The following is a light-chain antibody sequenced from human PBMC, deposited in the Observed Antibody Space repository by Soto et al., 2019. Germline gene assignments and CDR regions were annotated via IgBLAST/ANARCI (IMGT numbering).Light chain of an antibody. Sequence: DIVLTQSPGSLSLSPGERATLSSRASQSVDSSFFAWYQQKPGQAPRLLIYGASNRATGIPDRFSGRGSGTDFTLTITGLGPEDFAVYYCQQYVSSVTFGQGTKVEIK. CDR1: QSVDSSF. CDR3: QQYVSSVT. V-gene: IGKV3-20*01. J-gene: IGKJ1*01. CDR2: GAS.